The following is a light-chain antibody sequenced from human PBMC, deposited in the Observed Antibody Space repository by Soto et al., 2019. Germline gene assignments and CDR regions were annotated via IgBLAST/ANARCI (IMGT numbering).Light chain of an antibody. V-gene: IGKV3-15*01. CDR1: QSVSSN. Sequence: EIVMTQSPATLSVSPGERATLSCRASQSVSSNLAWYQQKPGQAPRLLIYGASTRATGIPARFSGSGSGTEFTLTISSLQSEHFAVYYCQQYNNWPPSITFGQGTRLEIK. CDR2: GAS. CDR3: QQYNNWPPSIT. J-gene: IGKJ5*01.